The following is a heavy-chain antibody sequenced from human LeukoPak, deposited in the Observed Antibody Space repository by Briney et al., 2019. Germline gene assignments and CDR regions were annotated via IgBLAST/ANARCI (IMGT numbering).Heavy chain of an antibody. CDR2: VNPNSGNT. Sequence: ASVKVSCKASGYTFTSYDINWVRQATGQGLEWMGWVNPNSGNTGYAQKFQGRVTMTRNTSISTAYMELSSLRSEDTAVYYCARGWPIRLNWFDPWGQGTLVTVSS. V-gene: IGHV1-8*01. J-gene: IGHJ5*02. CDR3: ARGWPIRLNWFDP. CDR1: GYTFTSYD.